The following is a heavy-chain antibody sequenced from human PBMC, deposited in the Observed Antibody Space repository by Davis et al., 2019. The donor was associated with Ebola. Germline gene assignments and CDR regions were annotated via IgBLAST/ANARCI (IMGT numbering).Heavy chain of an antibody. V-gene: IGHV1-18*01. CDR3: ARTSGSFDY. Sequence: ASVKVSCKASGGTLSSYAISWVRQAPGQGLEWMGWISAYNGNTNYAQKLQGRVTMTTDTSTSTAYMELSSLRSEDTAVYYCARTSGSFDYWGQGTLVTVSS. CDR2: ISAYNGNT. CDR1: GGTLSSYA. J-gene: IGHJ4*02. D-gene: IGHD1-26*01.